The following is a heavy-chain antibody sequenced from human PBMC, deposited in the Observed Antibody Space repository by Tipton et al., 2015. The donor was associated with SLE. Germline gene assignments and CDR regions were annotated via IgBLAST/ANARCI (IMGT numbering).Heavy chain of an antibody. Sequence: SLRLSCIASGFTFGEYAISWVRQAPGKGLEWVGFIRSKAFGETTDFAASVRGRFTISRDDSKSIAYLQMNNLKTEDTAVYFCSRGRWGLDYWGQGTLVTVSS. V-gene: IGHV3-49*04. D-gene: IGHD7-27*01. CDR2: IRSKAFGETT. CDR1: GFTFGEYA. J-gene: IGHJ4*02. CDR3: SRGRWGLDY.